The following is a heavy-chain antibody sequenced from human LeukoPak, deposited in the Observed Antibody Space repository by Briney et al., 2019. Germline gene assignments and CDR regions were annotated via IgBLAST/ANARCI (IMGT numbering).Heavy chain of an antibody. J-gene: IGHJ4*02. CDR2: IKQDGSEK. CDR3: AREVGYYYDSSGYYPNFDY. Sequence: TGGSLRLSCAASGFTFSSYWMSWVRQAPGKGLEWVANIKQDGSEKYYVDSVKGRFTISRDNAKNSLYLQMNSLRAEDTAVYYCAREVGYYYDSSGYYPNFDYWGQGTLVTVSS. V-gene: IGHV3-7*01. D-gene: IGHD3-22*01. CDR1: GFTFSSYW.